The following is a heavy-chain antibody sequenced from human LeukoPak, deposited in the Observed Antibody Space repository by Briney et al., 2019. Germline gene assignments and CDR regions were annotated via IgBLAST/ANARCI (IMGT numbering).Heavy chain of an antibody. D-gene: IGHD4-17*01. CDR1: GFTFSSYA. V-gene: IGHV3-23*01. Sequence: GGSLRLSSAASGFTFSSYAMSWVRQAPGKGLEWVSATSSTGGSTYYADSVKGRFTISRDNSKNTLYLQMNSLRAEDTAVYYCAKDLSKSYGDYGTSGAFDIWGQGTLVTVSS. CDR2: TSSTGGST. J-gene: IGHJ3*02. CDR3: AKDLSKSYGDYGTSGAFDI.